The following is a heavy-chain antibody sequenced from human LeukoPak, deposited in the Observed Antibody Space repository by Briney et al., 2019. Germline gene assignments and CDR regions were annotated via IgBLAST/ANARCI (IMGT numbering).Heavy chain of an antibody. D-gene: IGHD3-10*01. CDR3: AKDQGMGTPDF. J-gene: IGHJ4*02. V-gene: IGHV3-30*18. CDR2: ISYDGSNK. CDR1: GFTFSSYG. Sequence: GGSLRLSCAASGFTFSSYGMHWVRQAPGKGLEWVAVISYDGSNKYYADSVKGRFTISRDNSKNTLYLQMNSLRAEDTAVYYCAKDQGMGTPDFWGQGTLVTVSS.